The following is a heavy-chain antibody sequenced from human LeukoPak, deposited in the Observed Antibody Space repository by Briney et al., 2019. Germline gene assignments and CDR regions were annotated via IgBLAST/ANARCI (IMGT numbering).Heavy chain of an antibody. CDR2: INLNGGTT. CDR1: GYTFTNYY. D-gene: IGHD5-12*01. V-gene: IGHV1-2*02. J-gene: IGHJ4*02. CDR3: ARDPHYSGYPS. Sequence: ASVKVSCKASGYTFTNYYMNWVRQTPGQGLEWMGIINLNGGTTSYAQKFQGRVTMTRDTSISTAYMELSRLRSDDTAVYYCARDPHYSGYPSWGQGTLVTVSS.